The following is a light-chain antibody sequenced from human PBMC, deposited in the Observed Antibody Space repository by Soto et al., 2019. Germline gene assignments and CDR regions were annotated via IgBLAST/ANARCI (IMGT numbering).Light chain of an antibody. CDR3: HQYHSYPAS. V-gene: IGKV1-16*01. CDR1: QGISSF. J-gene: IGKJ1*01. Sequence: DIQMTQSPSSLSASVGDRVTITCRASQGISSFLAWFQQKPGKAPKSLIYDSSTLQSGVSSRFSGSGSDTHFNLTISSLQPEDFATYYCHQYHSYPASFGQGTKVEIK. CDR2: DSS.